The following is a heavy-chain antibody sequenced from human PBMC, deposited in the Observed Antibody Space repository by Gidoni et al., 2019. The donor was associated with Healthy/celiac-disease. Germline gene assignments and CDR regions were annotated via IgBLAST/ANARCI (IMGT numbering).Heavy chain of an antibody. CDR1: GYTFTSYY. CDR2: INPSGGST. V-gene: IGHV1-46*01. D-gene: IGHD3-22*01. Sequence: VKVSCKASGYTFTSYYMHWVRQAPGQGLEWMGIINPSGGSTSYAQKFQGRVTMTRDTSTSTVYMELSSLRSEDTAVYYCARDRYYDSSGLSGDAFDIWGQGTMVTVSS. CDR3: ARDRYYDSSGLSGDAFDI. J-gene: IGHJ3*02.